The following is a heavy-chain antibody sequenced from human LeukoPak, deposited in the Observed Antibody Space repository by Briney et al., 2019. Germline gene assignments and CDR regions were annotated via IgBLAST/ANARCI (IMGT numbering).Heavy chain of an antibody. CDR2: MNPNSGNT. D-gene: IGHD2-2*02. Sequence: ASVKVSCKASGYTFTSYDINWVRQATGQGLEWMGWMNPNSGNTGYAQKFQGRVTITTDESTSTAYMELSSLRSEDTAVYYCAREEYCSSTSCYTSLSPVPWGQGTLVTVSS. J-gene: IGHJ5*02. CDR1: GYTFTSYD. CDR3: AREEYCSSTSCYTSLSPVP. V-gene: IGHV1-8*01.